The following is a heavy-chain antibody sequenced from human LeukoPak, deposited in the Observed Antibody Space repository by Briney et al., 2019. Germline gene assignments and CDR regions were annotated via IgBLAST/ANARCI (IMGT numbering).Heavy chain of an antibody. J-gene: IGHJ4*02. CDR2: ISGSGGST. Sequence: GGSLRLSCAASGFSFSSYAMSWVRQAPGKGLEWVSAISGSGGSTYYADSVKGRFTISRDNSKNTLYLQMNSLRAEDTAVYYCAKVKSGTRYYFDYWGQGTLVTVSS. CDR3: AKVKSGTRYYFDY. V-gene: IGHV3-23*01. CDR1: GFSFSSYA. D-gene: IGHD3/OR15-3a*01.